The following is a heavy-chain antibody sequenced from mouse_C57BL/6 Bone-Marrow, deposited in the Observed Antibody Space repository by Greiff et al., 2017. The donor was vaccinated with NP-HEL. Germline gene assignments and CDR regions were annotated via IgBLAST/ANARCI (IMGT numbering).Heavy chain of an antibody. J-gene: IGHJ1*03. V-gene: IGHV1-69*01. Sequence: QVQLQQPGAELVMPGASVKLSCKASGYTFTSYWMHWVKQRPGQGLEWIGEIDPSDSYTNYNQKFKGKSTLTVDKSSSTAYMQLSSLTSEDSAVYYCASITTVVASYWYFDGWGTGTTVTVSS. CDR3: ASITTVVASYWYFDG. CDR1: GYTFTSYW. CDR2: IDPSDSYT. D-gene: IGHD1-1*01.